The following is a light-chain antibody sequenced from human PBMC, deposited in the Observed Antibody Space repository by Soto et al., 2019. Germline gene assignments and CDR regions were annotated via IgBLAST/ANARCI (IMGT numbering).Light chain of an antibody. CDR1: TGAVTSDSY. Sequence: QTVVTQEPSLTVSPGGTVTLTCASSTGAVTSDSYPSWFQQKPGQAPRALIYTISSKHSWTPARFSGSLLGGKAALTLSGLQPEDEAAYFCLLSYDGAHVFGPGNKVTVL. V-gene: IGLV7-43*01. CDR2: TIS. J-gene: IGLJ1*01. CDR3: LLSYDGAHV.